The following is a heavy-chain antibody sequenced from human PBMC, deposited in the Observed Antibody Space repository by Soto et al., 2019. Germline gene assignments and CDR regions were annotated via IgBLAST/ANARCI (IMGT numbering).Heavy chain of an antibody. J-gene: IGHJ4*02. CDR2: IKSKTDGGTT. Sequence: EVQLVESGGGLVKPGGSLRLSCAASGFTFSNAWMSWVRQAPGKGLEWVGRIKSKTDGGTTDYAAPVKGRFTISRDDSKNTLYLQMNSLKTEDTAVYYCTPGFARDLRNVIWGQGTLVTVSS. V-gene: IGHV3-15*01. D-gene: IGHD3-10*01. CDR3: TPGFARDLRNVI. CDR1: GFTFSNAW.